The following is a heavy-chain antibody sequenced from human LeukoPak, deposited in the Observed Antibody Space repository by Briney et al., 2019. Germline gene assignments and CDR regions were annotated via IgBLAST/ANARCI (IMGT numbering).Heavy chain of an antibody. CDR2: ISWNSGSI. D-gene: IGHD1-26*01. CDR3: AKGWQWDHLDAFDI. J-gene: IGHJ3*02. Sequence: PAGGSLRLSCAASGFTFDDYAMHWVRQAPGKGLEWVSGISWNSGSIGYADSVKGRFTISRDNAKNSLYLQMNSLRAEDMALYYCAKGWQWDHLDAFDIWGQGTMVTVSS. CDR1: GFTFDDYA. V-gene: IGHV3-9*03.